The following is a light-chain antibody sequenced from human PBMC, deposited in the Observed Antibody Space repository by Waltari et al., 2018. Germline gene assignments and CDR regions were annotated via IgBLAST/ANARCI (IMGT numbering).Light chain of an antibody. Sequence: DSQMTQSPSSLSASVGDTVTITCPSTQDINNYVVWLQPKPGKAPKSLIYSASSLRSGVSSRFSGSGSGTEFTLTISSLQPEDVATYYCQQHLHYPWTFGQGTKVEVK. J-gene: IGKJ1*01. CDR1: QDINNY. V-gene: IGKV1-16*01. CDR2: SAS. CDR3: QQHLHYPWT.